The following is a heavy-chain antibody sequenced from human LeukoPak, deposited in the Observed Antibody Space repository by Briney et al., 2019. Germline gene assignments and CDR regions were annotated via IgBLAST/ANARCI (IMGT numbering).Heavy chain of an antibody. CDR3: ARGGYYYASAREYGLDV. CDR2: IKQDESEK. Sequence: GGSLRLSCAASGFSFSSFWMSWVRQAPGKGLEWVANIKQDESEKYHVDSVKGRFTISRDNTKSSLYLQMNSLRAEDTAVYYCARGGYYYASAREYGLDVWGQGTTVTVSS. J-gene: IGHJ6*02. V-gene: IGHV3-7*01. D-gene: IGHD3-10*01. CDR1: GFSFSSFW.